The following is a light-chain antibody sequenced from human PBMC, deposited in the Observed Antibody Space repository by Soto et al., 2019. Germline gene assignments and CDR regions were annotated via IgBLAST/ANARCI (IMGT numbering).Light chain of an antibody. J-gene: IGKJ1*01. CDR3: LQESGYPRT. Sequence: AIQMTHSPSSLSASVGDSVTITCRSSQGIRNELGWYQQKPGKAPKFLIYAASSLHSGVPSRFSGSGSGTDFTLTISGLQPEDFATYYCLQESGYPRTLGQGTKVDIK. V-gene: IGKV1-6*02. CDR2: AAS. CDR1: QGIRNE.